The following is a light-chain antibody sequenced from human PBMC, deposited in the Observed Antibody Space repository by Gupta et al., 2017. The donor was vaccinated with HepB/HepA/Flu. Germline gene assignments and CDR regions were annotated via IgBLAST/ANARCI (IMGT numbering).Light chain of an antibody. V-gene: IGKV4-1*01. CDR2: WAS. CDR3: QQYYSTPLT. J-gene: IGKJ4*01. Sequence: DIVMTQSPDSLAVSLGERATINCKSSQSVLYCSNNKNYLAWYQQKPGQPPKLLIYWASTRESGVPDRLSGSGSGTDFTLTISSLQAEDVAVYYCQQYYSTPLTFGGGTKVEIK. CDR1: QSVLYCSNNKNY.